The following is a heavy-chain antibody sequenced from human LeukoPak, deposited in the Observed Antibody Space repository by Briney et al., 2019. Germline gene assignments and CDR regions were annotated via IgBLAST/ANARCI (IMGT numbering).Heavy chain of an antibody. J-gene: IGHJ4*02. D-gene: IGHD5-12*01. CDR1: GFTFNNYA. Sequence: RTGGSLRLSCAASGFTFNNYAMHWVRQAPGKGLEWVAFIRYDGSNKYYADSVKGRFTISRDNSKNTLYLQMNSLRAEDTAVYYCAKVALESGYELYIGYWGQGTLVTVSS. CDR3: AKVALESGYELYIGY. V-gene: IGHV3-30*02. CDR2: IRYDGSNK.